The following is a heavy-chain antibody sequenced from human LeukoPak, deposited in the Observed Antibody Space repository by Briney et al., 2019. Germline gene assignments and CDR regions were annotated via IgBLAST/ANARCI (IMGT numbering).Heavy chain of an antibody. Sequence: GGSLRLSCAASGFTFSSYAMHWVRQAPGKGLEWVAVISYDGSNKYYADSVKGRFTISRDNSKNTLYLQMNSLRAEDTAVYYCAREEASSWYLDWFDPWGQGTLVTVSS. CDR3: AREEASSWYLDWFDP. CDR2: ISYDGSNK. D-gene: IGHD6-13*01. V-gene: IGHV3-30*04. J-gene: IGHJ5*02. CDR1: GFTFSSYA.